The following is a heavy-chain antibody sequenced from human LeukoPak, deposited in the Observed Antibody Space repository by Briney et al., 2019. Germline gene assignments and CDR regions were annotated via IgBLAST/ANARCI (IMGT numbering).Heavy chain of an antibody. Sequence: GGSLRLSCAASGFTFSSYTMSWVRQAPGKGQEWVSTITTSDGNTYYADSVKGRFTVSRDNSKNTLFLQMNSLRAEDTAVYYCAKDGGLWVSAHWGDSWGRGTLVTVSS. CDR2: ITTSDGNT. CDR1: GFTFSSYT. J-gene: IGHJ4*02. D-gene: IGHD7-27*01. CDR3: AKDGGLWVSAHWGDS. V-gene: IGHV3-23*01.